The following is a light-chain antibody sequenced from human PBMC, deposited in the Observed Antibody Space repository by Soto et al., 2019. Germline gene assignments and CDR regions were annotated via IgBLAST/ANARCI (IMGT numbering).Light chain of an antibody. V-gene: IGLV1-44*01. J-gene: IGLJ2*01. Sequence: QLVLTQPPSASGTPGQSVTISCSGSDSNIGGNTVHWYQHLPGTAPKLLIYNNGQRPSGVPDRFSGSKSGTSASLAISGLQSADEADYYCAAWDDSPNGVVFGGGTKLTVL. CDR1: DSNIGGNT. CDR3: AAWDDSPNGVV. CDR2: NNG.